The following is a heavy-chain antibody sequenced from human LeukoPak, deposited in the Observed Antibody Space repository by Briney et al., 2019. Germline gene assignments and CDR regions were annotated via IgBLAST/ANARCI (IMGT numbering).Heavy chain of an antibody. Sequence: GASVKVSCKASGGTFSSYAISWVRQAPGQGLEWMGGIIPIFGTANYAQKFQGRVTITTDESTSTAYMELSSLRSEDTAVYYCARGGIFGDYYYYMDVWGKGTTVTVSS. V-gene: IGHV1-69*05. D-gene: IGHD3-3*01. CDR2: IIPIFGTA. J-gene: IGHJ6*03. CDR3: ARGGIFGDYYYYMDV. CDR1: GGTFSSYA.